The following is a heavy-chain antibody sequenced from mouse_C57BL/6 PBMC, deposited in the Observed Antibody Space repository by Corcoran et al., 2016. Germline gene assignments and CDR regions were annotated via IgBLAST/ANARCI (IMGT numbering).Heavy chain of an antibody. J-gene: IGHJ3*01. CDR3: ARGYGSSYAWFAY. V-gene: IGHV1-80*01. Sequence: QVQLPQSGAELVKPGASVKISCKASGYAFSSYWMNWVKQRPGKGLEWIGQIYPGDGDTNYNGKFKGKATLTADKSSSTAYMQLSSLTSEDSAVYFCARGYGSSYAWFAYWGQGTLVTVSA. CDR2: IYPGDGDT. CDR1: GYAFSSYW. D-gene: IGHD1-1*01.